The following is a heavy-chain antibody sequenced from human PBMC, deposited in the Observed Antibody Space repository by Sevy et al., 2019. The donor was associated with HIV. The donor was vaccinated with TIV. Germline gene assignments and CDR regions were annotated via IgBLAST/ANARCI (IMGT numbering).Heavy chain of an antibody. CDR2: INPNSGGT. CDR1: GYTFTGYY. J-gene: IGHJ4*02. CDR3: ARFYFNGGSCYSGGFDY. V-gene: IGHV1-2*02. D-gene: IGHD2-15*01. Sequence: ASVKVSCKASGYTFTGYYMHWVRQAPGQGLEWMGWINPNSGGTNYAQKFQGRVTMTRDTSIRTAYMELSRLRSDDTAVYYCARFYFNGGSCYSGGFDYWGQGTLVTVSS.